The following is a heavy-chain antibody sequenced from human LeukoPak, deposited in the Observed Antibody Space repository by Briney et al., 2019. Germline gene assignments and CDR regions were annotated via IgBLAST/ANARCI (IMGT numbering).Heavy chain of an antibody. J-gene: IGHJ6*03. Sequence: SETLSLTCTVSGGSITTNNYYWGWIRQPPGKGLEWIGEINHSGSTNYNPSLKSRVTISVDTSKNQFSLKLSSVTAADTAVYYCARAMVPQLAYYYMDVWGKGTTVTVSS. CDR2: INHSGST. CDR3: ARAMVPQLAYYYMDV. V-gene: IGHV4-39*07. CDR1: GGSITTNNYY. D-gene: IGHD3-10*01.